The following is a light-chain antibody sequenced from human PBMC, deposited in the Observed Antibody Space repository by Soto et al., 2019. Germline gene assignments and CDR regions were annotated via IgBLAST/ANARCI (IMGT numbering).Light chain of an antibody. CDR3: HQYYSYPPLT. CDR2: AAS. J-gene: IGKJ4*01. V-gene: IGKV1-8*01. Sequence: AIRMTQSPSSLSASTGDRVTITCRASQGISSYLAWYQQKPGKAPKLLIYAASTLQSGIPSRFNGSGSGTDFTLTIGCLQSEDFATYYCHQYYSYPPLTFGGGIKLEIK. CDR1: QGISSY.